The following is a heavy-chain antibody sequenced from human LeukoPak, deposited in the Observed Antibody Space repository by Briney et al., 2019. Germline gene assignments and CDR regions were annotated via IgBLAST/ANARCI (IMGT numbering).Heavy chain of an antibody. CDR1: GGSISSYY. CDR2: IYYSGST. D-gene: IGHD5-18*01. J-gene: IGHJ4*02. V-gene: IGHV4-59*01. Sequence: PSETLSLTCTVSGGSISSYYWSWIRQSPGKGLEWIGYIYYSGSTNYNPSLKSRVTISVDTSKNQFSLKLSSVTAADTAVYYCARDRGYSYGYFDYWGQGTLVTVSS. CDR3: ARDRGYSYGYFDY.